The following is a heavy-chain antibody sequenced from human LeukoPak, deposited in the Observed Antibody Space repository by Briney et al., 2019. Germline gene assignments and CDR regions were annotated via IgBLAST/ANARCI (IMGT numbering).Heavy chain of an antibody. CDR2: IYYSGST. CDR1: GGSISSGGYY. J-gene: IGHJ4*02. Sequence: SETLSLTCTVSGGSISSGGYYWSWIRQHPGKGLEWIGYIYYSGSTYYNPSLKSRVTISVDTSKNQFSLKLSSVTAADTAVYYCARGSNYNGIDYWGQGTLVTVSS. D-gene: IGHD4-11*01. CDR3: ARGSNYNGIDY. V-gene: IGHV4-31*03.